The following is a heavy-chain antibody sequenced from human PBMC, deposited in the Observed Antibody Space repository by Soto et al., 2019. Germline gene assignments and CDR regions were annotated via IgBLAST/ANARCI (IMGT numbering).Heavy chain of an antibody. CDR1: GFSLSNARMG. Sequence: QVTLKESGPVLVKPTETLTLTCTVSGFSLSNARMGVSWIRQPPGKALEWLAHIFSNDEKSYSTSLKSRLTISKDTSKSQVVLTMTNIDPVDTATYYCARITWGYFDPNWFDPWGQGTLVTVSS. D-gene: IGHD3-9*01. J-gene: IGHJ5*02. CDR3: ARITWGYFDPNWFDP. V-gene: IGHV2-26*01. CDR2: IFSNDEK.